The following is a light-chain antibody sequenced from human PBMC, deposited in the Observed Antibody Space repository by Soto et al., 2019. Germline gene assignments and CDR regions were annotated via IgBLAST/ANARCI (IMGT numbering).Light chain of an antibody. CDR3: QQYENLPT. J-gene: IGKJ5*01. CDR1: QGISTS. Sequence: DIQMTQSPSSVSASVGDRVTITCRASQGISTSLAWYQQKPGRAPKLLIYDASNLEAGVPSRFRGSGSGTDFTFTISRLQPEDIATYYCQQYENLPTFGQGTRLEI. CDR2: DAS. V-gene: IGKV1-33*01.